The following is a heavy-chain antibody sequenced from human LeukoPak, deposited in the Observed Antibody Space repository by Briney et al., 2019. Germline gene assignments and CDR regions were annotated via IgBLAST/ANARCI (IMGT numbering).Heavy chain of an antibody. J-gene: IGHJ6*02. Sequence: ASLRVSCQASGYTLTSYGISRVRQAPGQRLAWMGGMSAYNGNTNYAQKLQGRVTKTTDTSTSTAYMELRSLRSDDTAVYYCARDRSWKHPGYYYGMDVWGQGTTVTVSS. CDR3: ARDRSWKHPGYYYGMDV. D-gene: IGHD1-1*01. V-gene: IGHV1-18*01. CDR2: MSAYNGNT. CDR1: GYTLTSYG.